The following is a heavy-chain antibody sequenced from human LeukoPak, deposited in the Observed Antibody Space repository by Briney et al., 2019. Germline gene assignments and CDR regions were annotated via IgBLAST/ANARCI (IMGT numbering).Heavy chain of an antibody. D-gene: IGHD3-22*01. V-gene: IGHV1-46*01. J-gene: IGHJ4*02. Sequence: ASVKVSCKASGYAFTNYAISWVRQAHGQGLEWMGIINPAGGSTTYAQKFQGSRLTLTRDTSTSTVYMELSSLRSEDTAVYYCARGRGVHDSHTYDYFDYWGQGSLVTVSS. CDR1: GYAFTNYA. CDR3: ARGRGVHDSHTYDYFDY. CDR2: INPAGGST.